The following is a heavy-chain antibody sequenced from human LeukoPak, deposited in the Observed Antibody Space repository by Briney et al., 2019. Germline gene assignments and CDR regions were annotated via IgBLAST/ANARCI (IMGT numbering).Heavy chain of an antibody. CDR2: IYSGGST. Sequence: GGSLRLSCAASGFTVSSNYMSWVRQAPGKGLEWVSVIYSGGSTYYADSVKGRFTISRGNSKNTLYLQMNSLRAEDTAVYYCARDYWDYYDSNHGMDVWGQGTAVTVSS. V-gene: IGHV3-66*01. CDR3: ARDYWDYYDSNHGMDV. J-gene: IGHJ6*02. D-gene: IGHD3-22*01. CDR1: GFTVSSNY.